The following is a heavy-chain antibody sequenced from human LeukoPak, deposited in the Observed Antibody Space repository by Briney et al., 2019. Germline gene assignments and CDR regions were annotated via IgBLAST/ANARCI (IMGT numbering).Heavy chain of an antibody. Sequence: KPSETLSLTCTVSGGSISSYYWSWIRQPAGRGLEWIGRIQTSGSTNYNPSLKSRVTMSVDTSKNKFSLKVNSVIAADTAVYYCARVGSGWSFDYWGQGTLVTVSS. D-gene: IGHD6-19*01. CDR2: IQTSGST. J-gene: IGHJ4*02. V-gene: IGHV4-4*07. CDR3: ARVGSGWSFDY. CDR1: GGSISSYY.